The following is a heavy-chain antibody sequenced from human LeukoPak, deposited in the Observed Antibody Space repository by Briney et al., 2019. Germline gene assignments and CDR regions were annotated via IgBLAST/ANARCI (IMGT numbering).Heavy chain of an antibody. D-gene: IGHD2-15*01. CDR2: ISSSSSTI. J-gene: IGHJ3*02. Sequence: GGSLRLSCAASGFTFSSYTMNWVRQAPGKGLEWVSYISSSSSTIYYADSVKGRFTISRDNAKNSLYLQMNSLRAEDTAVYYCASSGVVVAATHAFDIWGQGTMVTVSS. CDR3: ASSGVVVAATHAFDI. V-gene: IGHV3-48*04. CDR1: GFTFSSYT.